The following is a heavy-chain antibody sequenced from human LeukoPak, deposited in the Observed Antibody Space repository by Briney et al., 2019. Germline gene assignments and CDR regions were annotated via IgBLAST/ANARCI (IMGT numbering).Heavy chain of an antibody. J-gene: IGHJ4*02. CDR2: IRTKTDNYAT. CDR3: TRAVREAWVAGRSSAYFDY. V-gene: IGHV3-73*01. Sequence: PGGSLRLSCAASGFTFSASAIHWVRQASGRGLEWVGRIRTKTDNYATTYAASMKGRFTFSRDDSKNTAYLQMNSLETEDTAVYYCTRAVREAWVAGRSSAYFDYWGQGTLVTVSS. CDR1: GFTFSASA. D-gene: IGHD2-15*01.